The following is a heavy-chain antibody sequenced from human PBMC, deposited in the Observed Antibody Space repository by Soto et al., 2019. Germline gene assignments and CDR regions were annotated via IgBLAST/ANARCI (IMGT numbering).Heavy chain of an antibody. V-gene: IGHV4-30-4*01. D-gene: IGHD3-10*01. CDR3: ARGLLNNWFDP. CDR1: GGSISSGDYY. CDR2: IYYSGST. Sequence: TLSLTCTVSGGSISSGDYYWSWIRQPPGKGLEWIGYIYYSGSTYYNPSLKSRVTISVDTSKNQFSLKLSSVTAADTAAYYCARGLLNNWFDPWGQGTLVTVSS. J-gene: IGHJ5*02.